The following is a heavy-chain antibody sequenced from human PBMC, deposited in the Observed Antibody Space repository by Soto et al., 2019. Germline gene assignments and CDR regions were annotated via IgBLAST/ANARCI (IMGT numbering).Heavy chain of an antibody. V-gene: IGHV4-31*03. CDR1: GGSISSGGYY. J-gene: IGHJ3*02. Sequence: QVQLQESGPGLVKASQTLSLTCTVSGGSISSGGYYWSWIRQHPGKGLEWIGYIYYSGSTYYNPSLKSRVTISVDTSKNQFSLKLSSVTAADTAVYYCARVGVVAALGAFDIWGQGTMVTVSS. CDR2: IYYSGST. CDR3: ARVGVVAALGAFDI. D-gene: IGHD2-15*01.